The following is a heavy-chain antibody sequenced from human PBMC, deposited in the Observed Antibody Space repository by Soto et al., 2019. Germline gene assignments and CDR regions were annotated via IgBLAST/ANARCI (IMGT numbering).Heavy chain of an antibody. CDR1: GFTFSNAW. Sequence: LRLSCAASGFTFSNAWMSWVRQAPGKGLEWVGRIKSKTDGGTTDYAAPVKGRFTISRDDSKNTLYLQMNSLKTEDTAVYYCTTTYYDILTGYYGAFDIWGQGTMVTVSS. CDR3: TTTYYDILTGYYGAFDI. D-gene: IGHD3-9*01. V-gene: IGHV3-15*01. J-gene: IGHJ3*02. CDR2: IKSKTDGGTT.